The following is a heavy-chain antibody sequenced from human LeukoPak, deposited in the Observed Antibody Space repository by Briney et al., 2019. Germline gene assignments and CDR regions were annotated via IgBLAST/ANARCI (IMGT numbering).Heavy chain of an antibody. CDR1: GYTFTSYG. CDR2: IIDYNGNT. J-gene: IGHJ6*03. Sequence: AAVKVCCKSAGYTFTSYGISWVRQAPGQGLEWMGWIIDYNGNTNYAQELQGRVTMTTDTSTSTAYMYLRSLRSDDTALYYCARTAGGYYSMDVWGKGTTVTISS. CDR3: ARTAGGYYSMDV. V-gene: IGHV1-18*01. D-gene: IGHD2-8*02.